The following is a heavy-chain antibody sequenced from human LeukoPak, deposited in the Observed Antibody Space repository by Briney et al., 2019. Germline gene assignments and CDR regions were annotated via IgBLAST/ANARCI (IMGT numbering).Heavy chain of an antibody. CDR2: IIPIFGTA. CDR1: GGTFSGYA. CDR3: ARGRIRANLGYYMDV. Sequence: SVKVSCKASGGTFSGYAISWVRQAPGQGLEWMGGIIPIFGTANYAQKFQGRVTITADKSTSTAYMELSSLRSEDTAVYYCARGRIRANLGYYMDVWGKGTTVTVSS. D-gene: IGHD1-14*01. J-gene: IGHJ6*03. V-gene: IGHV1-69*06.